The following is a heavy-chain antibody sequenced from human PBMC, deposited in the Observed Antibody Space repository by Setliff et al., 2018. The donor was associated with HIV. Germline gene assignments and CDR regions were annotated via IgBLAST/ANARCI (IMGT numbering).Heavy chain of an antibody. Sequence: PSETLSLTCTVSGGSISSYYWSWIRQPPGKGLEWIGYIYYSGSTNYNPSLKSRVTISVDTSKDQFSLKLSSVTAADTAVCYCARGDGSYLDWWGQGALVTVSS. CDR1: GGSISSYY. CDR3: ARGDGSYLDW. D-gene: IGHD1-26*01. V-gene: IGHV4-59*01. CDR2: IYYSGST. J-gene: IGHJ4*02.